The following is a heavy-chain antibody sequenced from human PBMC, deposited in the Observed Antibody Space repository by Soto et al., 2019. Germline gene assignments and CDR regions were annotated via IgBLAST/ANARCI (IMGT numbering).Heavy chain of an antibody. CDR2: ISYDGSEK. D-gene: IGHD4-17*01. Sequence: QVQLVESGGGVVQPGRSLRLSCAASGFTFSSYGMHWVRQAPGKGLEWVAVISYDGSEKYYAVSVKGRFIISRDNSKNTLYLQMNSLRAEDTAVYYCAKGAVTTSLYYFDYWGQGTLVPVSS. J-gene: IGHJ4*02. CDR1: GFTFSSYG. V-gene: IGHV3-30*18. CDR3: AKGAVTTSLYYFDY.